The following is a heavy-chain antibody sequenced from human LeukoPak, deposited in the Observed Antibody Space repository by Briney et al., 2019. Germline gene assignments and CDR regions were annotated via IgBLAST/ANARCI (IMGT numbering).Heavy chain of an antibody. CDR1: GFTFSSYA. J-gene: IGHJ4*02. D-gene: IGHD6-13*01. V-gene: IGHV3-23*01. CDR2: VGGAGEST. CDR3: AKPSRSDAATGTFDS. Sequence: PGGSLRLSCAASGFTFSSYAMSWVRQTPGKGLEWVSAVGGAGESTYYADSVKGRFAISRDNSKNTLYLQMNSLRAEDTAVYYCAKPSRSDAATGTFDSWGQGTLVTVSS.